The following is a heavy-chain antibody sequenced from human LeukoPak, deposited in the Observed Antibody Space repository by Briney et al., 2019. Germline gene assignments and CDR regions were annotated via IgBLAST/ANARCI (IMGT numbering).Heavy chain of an antibody. J-gene: IGHJ4*02. V-gene: IGHV3-23*01. D-gene: IGHD6-19*01. Sequence: GGSLRLSCAASGFTFSSYGMSWVRQAPGKGLEWVSAISGSGGSTYYADSVKGWFTISRDNSKNTLYLQMNSLRAEDTAVYYCARGPGLAVTGTDWGQGTLVTVSS. CDR1: GFTFSSYG. CDR3: ARGPGLAVTGTD. CDR2: ISGSGGST.